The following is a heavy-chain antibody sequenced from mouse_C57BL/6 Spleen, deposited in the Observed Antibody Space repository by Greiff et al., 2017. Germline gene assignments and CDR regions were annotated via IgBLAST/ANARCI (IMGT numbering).Heavy chain of an antibody. CDR2: IYPRSGNT. V-gene: IGHV1-81*01. Sequence: QVQLQQSGAELARPGASVKLSCKASGYTFTSYGISWVKQRTGQGLEWIGEIYPRSGNTYYTEKFKGKATLTADKSSSTAYMELRSLTSEDSAVYFCARWVYDYPDRWGQGATLTVSS. CDR3: ARWVYDYPDR. CDR1: GYTFTSYG. D-gene: IGHD2-4*01. J-gene: IGHJ2*01.